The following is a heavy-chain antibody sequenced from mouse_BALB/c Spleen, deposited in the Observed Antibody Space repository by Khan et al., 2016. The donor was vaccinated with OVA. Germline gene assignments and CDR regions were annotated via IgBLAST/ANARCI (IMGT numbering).Heavy chain of an antibody. D-gene: IGHD3-2*02. V-gene: IGHV1-76*01. CDR1: GYIFTSYW. CDR2: IYPGTDNT. Sequence: QVQLKQSGAELVRPGASVKLSCKTSGYIFTSYWIHWVKQRSGQGLEWIARIYPGTDNTYYNEKFKDKATLTADKSSSTAYMQLSSLKSVDSDVXFCAREKALYNFDHWGQGTTVTVSS. CDR3: AREKALYNFDH. J-gene: IGHJ2*01.